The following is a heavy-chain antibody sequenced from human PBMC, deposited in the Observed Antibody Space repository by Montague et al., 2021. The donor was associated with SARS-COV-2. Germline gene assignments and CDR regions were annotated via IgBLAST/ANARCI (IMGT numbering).Heavy chain of an antibody. J-gene: IGHJ4*02. CDR1: GFSFSDYA. Sequence: SLRLSCAASGFSFSDYAMHWVRQAPGLALEWVAVIWYDGSNSYYADSVKGRFTTSRDNSKNAVYLKMNSLTADDTAIYYCAREKKEVQMDYWGLGTLVTVSS. D-gene: IGHD5-24*01. CDR3: AREKKEVQMDY. CDR2: IWYDGSNS. V-gene: IGHV3-33*01.